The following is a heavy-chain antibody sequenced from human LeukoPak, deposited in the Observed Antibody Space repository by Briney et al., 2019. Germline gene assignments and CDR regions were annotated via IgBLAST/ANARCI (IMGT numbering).Heavy chain of an antibody. J-gene: IGHJ4*02. V-gene: IGHV4-34*01. CDR3: ARVRGDLSIDY. Sequence: SETLSLTCAVYIESFSGYYWTWIRQPPGKGLEWIGEINHSGSTNYNPSLKSRVTISADTSKNQFSLNLSSVTAADTAVYYCARVRGDLSIDYWGQGNLVTVSS. D-gene: IGHD2-21*02. CDR1: IESFSGYY. CDR2: INHSGST.